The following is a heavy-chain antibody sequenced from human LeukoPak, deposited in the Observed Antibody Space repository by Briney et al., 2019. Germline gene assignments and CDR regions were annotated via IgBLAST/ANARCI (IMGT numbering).Heavy chain of an antibody. CDR2: ISISGSTI. J-gene: IGHJ4*02. Sequence: GGSLRLSCAASGFTFGTYEMNWVRQAPGKGLEWVSYISISGSTIYYADSVKGRFTISRDNAKDSLYLQMNSLRAEDTAVYYCARANNIIRGSYYDFWSGYYTPYYFDYWGQGTLVTVSS. CDR3: ARANNIIRGSYYDFWSGYYTPYYFDY. V-gene: IGHV3-48*03. CDR1: GFTFGTYE. D-gene: IGHD3-3*01.